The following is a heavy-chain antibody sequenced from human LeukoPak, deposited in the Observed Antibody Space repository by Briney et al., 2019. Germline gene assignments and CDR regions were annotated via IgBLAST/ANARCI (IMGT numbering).Heavy chain of an antibody. CDR3: ARLKLGAYFDL. CDR2: VYNSGDT. D-gene: IGHD3-16*01. V-gene: IGHV4-59*08. CDR1: GGSTSSDY. Sequence: SETLSLTCTVSGGSTSSDYWSWIRQSPGKGLEWVGYVYNSGDTGKNPSLKSRVTMLLDTSKNQCSLKLTSVSAADTAVYYCARLKLGAYFDLWGRGTLVTVSS. J-gene: IGHJ2*01.